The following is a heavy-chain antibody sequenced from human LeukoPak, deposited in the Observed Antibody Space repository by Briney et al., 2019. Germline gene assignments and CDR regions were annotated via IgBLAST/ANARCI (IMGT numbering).Heavy chain of an antibody. CDR3: ARDAGTFNY. V-gene: IGHV3-48*01. D-gene: IGHD1-26*01. J-gene: IGHJ4*02. Sequence: GGSLRLSCAASGFTFSSYSMNWVRQAPGTGLEWVSYISSSSTSTYYADPVKGRFTISRDNAKNSLSLQMNSLRAEDTAVYYCARDAGTFNYWGQGTLVTVSS. CDR1: GFTFSSYS. CDR2: ISSSSTST.